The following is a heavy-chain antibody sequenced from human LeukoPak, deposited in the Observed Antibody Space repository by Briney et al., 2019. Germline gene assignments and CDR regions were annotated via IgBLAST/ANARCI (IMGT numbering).Heavy chain of an antibody. D-gene: IGHD1-26*01. Sequence: PSETLSLTCTVAGGSISSYYWSWIRQPPGKGLEWIGYIYYSGSTYYNPSLKSRVTISVDTSKNQFSLKLSSVTAADTAVYDCARAVDYYLFSPSYFDYWGQGALVTVSS. CDR1: GGSISSYY. J-gene: IGHJ4*02. V-gene: IGHV4-59*01. CDR2: IYYSGST. CDR3: ARAVDYYLFSPSYFDY.